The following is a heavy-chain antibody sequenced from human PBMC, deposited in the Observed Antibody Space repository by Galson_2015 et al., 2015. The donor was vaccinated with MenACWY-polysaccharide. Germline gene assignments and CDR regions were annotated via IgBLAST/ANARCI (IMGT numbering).Heavy chain of an antibody. CDR1: GFIFNTYA. CDR3: AKGRGRGLLLFGPTNHGLDG. D-gene: IGHD3-10*01. Sequence: SLRLSCAASGFIFNTYAISWVRQAPGKGLEWVSAISGNGGSSYFADSMRGRFTISRDNSKNTLYLQLNSLRAEDTAVYYCAKGRGRGLLLFGPTNHGLDGRGQGTPVIVSS. J-gene: IGHJ6*02. V-gene: IGHV3-23*01. CDR2: ISGNGGSS.